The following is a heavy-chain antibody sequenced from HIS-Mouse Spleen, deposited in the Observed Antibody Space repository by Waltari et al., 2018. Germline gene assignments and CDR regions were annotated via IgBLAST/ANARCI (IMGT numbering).Heavy chain of an antibody. J-gene: IGHJ4*02. Sequence: EVQLLESGGGLVQPGGSLRLSCAASGFTFSSCAMSWVRLAPGKGLEWVSAISGSGGSTYYADSVKGRFTISRDNSKNTLYLQMNSLRAEDTAVYYCAKDRQWLVRIYFDYWGQGTLVTVSS. V-gene: IGHV3-23*01. D-gene: IGHD6-19*01. CDR1: GFTFSSCA. CDR2: ISGSGGST. CDR3: AKDRQWLVRIYFDY.